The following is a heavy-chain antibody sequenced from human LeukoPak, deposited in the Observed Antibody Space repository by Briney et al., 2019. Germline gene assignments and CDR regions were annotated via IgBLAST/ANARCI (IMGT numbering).Heavy chain of an antibody. V-gene: IGHV3-33*01. CDR1: GYTFSSHG. D-gene: IGHD2-21*01. Sequence: GGSLRLSCAVSGYTFSSHGMHWVRQAPGKGLEWVAAIWYDGSDRYYADSVKGRFTISRDNSKNMLYLQMDSLRAEDTALYYCARLWGSVSGYFDYWGQGTLVTVSS. CDR2: IWYDGSDR. CDR3: ARLWGSVSGYFDY. J-gene: IGHJ4*02.